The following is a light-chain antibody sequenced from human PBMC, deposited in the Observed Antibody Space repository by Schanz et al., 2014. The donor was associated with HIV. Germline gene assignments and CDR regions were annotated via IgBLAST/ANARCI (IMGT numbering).Light chain of an antibody. Sequence: EIVMTQSPGTLSVSPGERATLSCRASQSVSRNLAWYQHKPGQAPRLLIFGASTRATGIPARFSGSGSGTDFTLTISSLEPEDFAVYYCQQRSNWPSLTFGGGTKVEIK. V-gene: IGKV3-15*01. CDR1: QSVSRN. CDR3: QQRSNWPSLT. J-gene: IGKJ4*01. CDR2: GAS.